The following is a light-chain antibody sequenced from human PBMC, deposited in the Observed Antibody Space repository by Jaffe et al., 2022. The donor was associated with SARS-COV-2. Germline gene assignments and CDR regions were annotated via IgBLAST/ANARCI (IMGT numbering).Light chain of an antibody. Sequence: QSVLTQPPSVSAAPGQKVTIPCSGSSSNIGYNFVSWYQQLPGTPPKLLMSENSKRPSGIPDRFSGSKSGTSATLGITGLQTGDEADYYCGTWDSSLSAGVFGGGTKLTVL. V-gene: IGLV1-51*02. CDR1: SSNIGYNF. J-gene: IGLJ3*02. CDR3: GTWDSSLSAGV. CDR2: ENS.